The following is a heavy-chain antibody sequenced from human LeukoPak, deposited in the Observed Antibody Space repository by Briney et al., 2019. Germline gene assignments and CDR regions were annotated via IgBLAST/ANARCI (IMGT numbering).Heavy chain of an antibody. D-gene: IGHD3-3*01. CDR2: IYYSGST. CDR1: GGSISSGDYY. J-gene: IGHJ6*03. CDR3: ARVRRFLEWLKGVLGYYYYMDV. V-gene: IGHV4-30-4*08. Sequence: SSQTLSLTCTVSGGSISSGDYYWSWIRQPPGKGLEWIGYIYYSGSTYYNPSLKSRVTISVDTSKNQFSLKLSSVTAADTAVYYCARVRRFLEWLKGVLGYYYYMDVWGRGTTVTVSS.